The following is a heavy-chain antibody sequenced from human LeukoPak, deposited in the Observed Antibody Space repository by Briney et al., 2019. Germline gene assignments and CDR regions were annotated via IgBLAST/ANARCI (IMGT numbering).Heavy chain of an antibody. J-gene: IGHJ6*02. V-gene: IGHV1-69*13. D-gene: IGHD3-10*01. Sequence: ASVKVSCKASGGTFSSYAISWVRQAPGQGLEWMGGIIPIFGTANYAQKFQGRVTITADESTSTAYTELSSLRSEDTAVYYCARDHLAGRSPHYVVDVWGQGTTVTVSS. CDR3: ARDHLAGRSPHYVVDV. CDR1: GGTFSSYA. CDR2: IIPIFGTA.